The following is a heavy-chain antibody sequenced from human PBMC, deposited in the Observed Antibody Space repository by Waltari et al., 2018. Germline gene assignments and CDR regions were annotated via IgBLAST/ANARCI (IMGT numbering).Heavy chain of an antibody. Sequence: EVQLVESGGGLVQPGRSLRLSCAASGFTFDDYAMHWVRQAPGKGLEWVSGISWNSGSIGYADSGKGRFTISRDNAKNSLYLQMNSLRAEDTALYYCAKGLGVCSGGSCPRWGAFDIWGQGTMVTVSS. J-gene: IGHJ3*02. D-gene: IGHD2-15*01. CDR3: AKGLGVCSGGSCPRWGAFDI. V-gene: IGHV3-9*01. CDR2: ISWNSGSI. CDR1: GFTFDDYA.